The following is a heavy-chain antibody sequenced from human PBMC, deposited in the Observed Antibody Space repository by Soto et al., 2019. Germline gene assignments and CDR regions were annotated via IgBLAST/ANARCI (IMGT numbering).Heavy chain of an antibody. Sequence: QVQLVESGGGVVQPGRSLRLSCAASGFTFSIYAMHWVRQAPGKGLEWVAVISYDGSNKYYADSVKGRFTISRDNSENTVYLQMNSLRAEDSAVYYCAREYSDGWFDPWGQGTLVTVSS. J-gene: IGHJ5*02. CDR1: GFTFSIYA. D-gene: IGHD2-21*01. CDR2: ISYDGSNK. V-gene: IGHV3-30-3*01. CDR3: AREYSDGWFDP.